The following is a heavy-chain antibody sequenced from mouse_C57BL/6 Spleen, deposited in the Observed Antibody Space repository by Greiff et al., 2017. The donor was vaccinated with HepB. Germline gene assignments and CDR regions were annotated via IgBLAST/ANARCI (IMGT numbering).Heavy chain of an antibody. CDR2: INYDGSST. CDR1: GFTFSDYY. CDR3: ARVEGGYFDV. V-gene: IGHV5-16*01. J-gene: IGHJ1*03. Sequence: EVMLVESEGGLVQPGSSMKLSCTASGFTFSDYYMAWVRQVPEKGLEWVANINYDGSSTYYLDSLKSRFIISRDNAKNILYLQMSSLKSEDTATYYCARVEGGYFDVWGTGTTVTVSS.